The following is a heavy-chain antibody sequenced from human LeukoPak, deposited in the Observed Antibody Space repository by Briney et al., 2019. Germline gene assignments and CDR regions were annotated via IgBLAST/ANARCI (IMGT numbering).Heavy chain of an antibody. V-gene: IGHV3-30*18. CDR3: AKVGDYGDYALDY. CDR2: ISYDGSYK. J-gene: IGHJ4*02. D-gene: IGHD4-17*01. Sequence: GGSLRLSCAASGFTFSSYGMHWVRQAPGKGLEWVAVISYDGSYKYYADSVKGRFTISRDSSKNTLYLQMNSLRAEDTAVYYCAKVGDYGDYALDYWGQGTLVTVSS. CDR1: GFTFSSYG.